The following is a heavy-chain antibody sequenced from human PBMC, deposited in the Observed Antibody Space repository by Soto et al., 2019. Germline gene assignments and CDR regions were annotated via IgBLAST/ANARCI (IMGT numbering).Heavy chain of an antibody. V-gene: IGHV4-34*01. CDR2: INHSGST. CDR3: AGGTVPIGAFDI. J-gene: IGHJ3*02. CDR1: GGSFSGYY. D-gene: IGHD4-17*01. Sequence: QVQLQQWGAGLLKPSETLSLTCAVYGGSFSGYYWSWIRQPPGKGLEWIGEINHSGSTNYNPSLKSRVTISVDTSKNQFSLKLSSVTAADTTVYYCAGGTVPIGAFDIWGQGTMVTVSS.